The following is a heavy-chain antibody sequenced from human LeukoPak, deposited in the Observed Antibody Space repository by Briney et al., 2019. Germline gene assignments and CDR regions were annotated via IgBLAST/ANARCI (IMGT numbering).Heavy chain of an antibody. D-gene: IGHD2-2*01. CDR3: ARGRCSSTSCYGYWFDP. J-gene: IGHJ5*02. CDR2: ISAYNGNT. V-gene: IGHV1-18*01. Sequence: ASVTVSCKASGYTFTSYGISWVRQAPGQGLEWMGWISAYNGNTNYAQKLQGRVTMTTDTSTSTAYMELRSLRSDDTAVYYCARGRCSSTSCYGYWFDPWGQGTLVTVSS. CDR1: GYTFTSYG.